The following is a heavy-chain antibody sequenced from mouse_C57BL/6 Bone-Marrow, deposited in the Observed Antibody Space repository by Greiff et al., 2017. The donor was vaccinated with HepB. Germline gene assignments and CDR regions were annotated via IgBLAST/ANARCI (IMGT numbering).Heavy chain of an antibody. CDR1: GYTFTSYW. CDR3: ARVGSNFWFAY. D-gene: IGHD2-5*01. CDR2: IDPSDSYT. Sequence: QVHVKQPGAELVKPGASVKLSCKASGYTFTSYWMQWVKQRPGQGLEWIGEIDPSDSYTNYNQKFKGKATLTVDTSSSTAYMQLSSLTSADSAVYYCARVGSNFWFAYCGQGTVVTVSA. J-gene: IGHJ3*01. V-gene: IGHV1-50*01.